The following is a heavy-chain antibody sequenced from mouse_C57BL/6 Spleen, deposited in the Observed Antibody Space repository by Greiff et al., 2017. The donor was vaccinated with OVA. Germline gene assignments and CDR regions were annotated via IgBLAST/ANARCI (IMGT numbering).Heavy chain of an antibody. Sequence: EVKVVESGGGLVKPGGSLKLSCAASGFTFSSYAMSWVRQTPEKRLEWVATISDGGSYTYYPDNVKGRFTISRDNAKNNLYLQMSHLKSEDTAMYYCARNDYDVWYFEVWGTGTTVTVSS. D-gene: IGHD2-4*01. V-gene: IGHV5-4*03. CDR1: GFTFSSYA. CDR3: ARNDYDVWYFEV. CDR2: ISDGGSYT. J-gene: IGHJ1*03.